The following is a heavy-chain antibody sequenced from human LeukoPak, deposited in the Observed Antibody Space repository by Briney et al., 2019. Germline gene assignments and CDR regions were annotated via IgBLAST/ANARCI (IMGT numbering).Heavy chain of an antibody. CDR2: IYYSGST. Sequence: SETLSLTCTVSGGSISSSSYSWGWIRQPPGKGLEWRGSIYYSGSTYYNPSLKSRVTISVDTSKNQFSLKLSSVTAADTAVYYCARHLAYSSSWGFGGLYWGQGTLVTVSS. V-gene: IGHV4-39*01. CDR1: GGSISSSSYS. J-gene: IGHJ4*02. CDR3: ARHLAYSSSWGFGGLY. D-gene: IGHD6-6*01.